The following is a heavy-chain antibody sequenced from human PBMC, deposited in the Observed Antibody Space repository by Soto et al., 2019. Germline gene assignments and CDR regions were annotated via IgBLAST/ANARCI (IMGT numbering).Heavy chain of an antibody. Sequence: GASVKVSCKASGYTFTSYAMHWVRQAPGQRLEWMGWINAGNGNTKYSQKFQGRVTITRDTSASTAYMELSSLRSEDTAVYYCARDPDRRYCSSTSCFRYYHYMDVWGKGTTVTVSS. CDR2: INAGNGNT. V-gene: IGHV1-3*01. CDR3: ARDPDRRYCSSTSCFRYYHYMDV. D-gene: IGHD2-2*01. J-gene: IGHJ6*03. CDR1: GYTFTSYA.